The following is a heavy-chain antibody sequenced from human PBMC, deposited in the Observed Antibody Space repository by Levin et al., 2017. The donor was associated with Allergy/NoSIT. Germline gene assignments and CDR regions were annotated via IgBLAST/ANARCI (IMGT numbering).Heavy chain of an antibody. Sequence: SGPTLVKPTQTLTLTCTFSGFSLSTSGVGVGWIRQPPGKALEWLALIYWDDDKRYSPSLKSRLTITKDTSKNQVVLTMTNMDPVDTATYYCAHTPEEVQGVILDYWGQGTLVTVSS. D-gene: IGHD3-10*01. CDR3: AHTPEEVQGVILDY. V-gene: IGHV2-5*02. CDR2: IYWDDDK. J-gene: IGHJ4*02. CDR1: GFSLSTSGVG.